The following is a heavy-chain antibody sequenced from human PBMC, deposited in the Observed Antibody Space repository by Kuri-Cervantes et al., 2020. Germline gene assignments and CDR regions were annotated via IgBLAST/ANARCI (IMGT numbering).Heavy chain of an antibody. D-gene: IGHD5-18*01. J-gene: IGHJ6*02. CDR3: AKDIGGQYSYARNYYYGMDV. CDR2: ISYDGSNK. CDR1: GFPFSSYG. Sequence: LPLTCAASGFPFSSYGMHWVRQAPGKGLEWVAVISYDGSNKYYADSVKGRFTISRDNAKNSLYLQMNSLRAEDTALYYCAKDIGGQYSYARNYYYGMDVWGQGTTVTVSS. V-gene: IGHV3-30*18.